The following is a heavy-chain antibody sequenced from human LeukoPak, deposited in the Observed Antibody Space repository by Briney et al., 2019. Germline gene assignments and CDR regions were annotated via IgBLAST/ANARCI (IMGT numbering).Heavy chain of an antibody. V-gene: IGHV3-30*02. CDR3: AKGVKVPLLRYFSYYMDV. CDR2: MRYDGSNR. D-gene: IGHD3-9*01. Sequence: GGSLRLSCAASGSTFSSYGMHWVRQAPGKGLEWVAFMRYDGSNRNYADSVKGRFTISRDNSKNTLYLQMNSLRAEDTAVYYCAKGVKVPLLRYFSYYMDVWGKGTTVTISS. J-gene: IGHJ6*03. CDR1: GSTFSSYG.